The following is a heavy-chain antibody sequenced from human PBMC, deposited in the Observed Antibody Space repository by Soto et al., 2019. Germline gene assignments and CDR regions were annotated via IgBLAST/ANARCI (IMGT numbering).Heavy chain of an antibody. Sequence: EVQLLESGGDLVQPGGSLRLSCAASGFSFSDYAMTWVRQAPGKGLQWVSGISRSGDFTYYEDSVEGRFTISRDDSRNTLYLGVKSLSAEDTAVYYCAKGVRPSSTTTQPVDYWGQGTLVTVSS. CDR2: ISRSGDFT. V-gene: IGHV3-23*01. J-gene: IGHJ4*02. CDR3: AKGVRPSSTTTQPVDY. D-gene: IGHD4-17*01. CDR1: GFSFSDYA.